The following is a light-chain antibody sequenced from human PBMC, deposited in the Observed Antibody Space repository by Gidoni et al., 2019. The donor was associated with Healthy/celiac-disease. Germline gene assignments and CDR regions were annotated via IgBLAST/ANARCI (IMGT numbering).Light chain of an antibody. V-gene: IGLV2-14*01. CDR2: EFS. CDR1: SSDVGGYNY. CDR3: SSYTSSSTLVV. Sequence: QSALTQPASASASPGQSITISCTGTSSDVGGYNYVSWYQQHPGKAPKLMIYEFSNRPSGVSNRFSGSKPSNTASLTISGLQAEDEADYYCSSYTSSSTLVVFGGGTKLTVL. J-gene: IGLJ2*01.